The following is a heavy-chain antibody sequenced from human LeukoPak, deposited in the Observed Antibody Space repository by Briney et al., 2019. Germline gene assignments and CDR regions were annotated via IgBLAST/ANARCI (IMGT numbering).Heavy chain of an antibody. Sequence: PGGSLRLSCAASGFTFSDYYMSWIRQAPGKGLEWVSYISSSGSTIYYADSVKGRFTISRDNSKNTLYLQMNSLRAEDTAVYYCARSVGSYLPRGWFDPWGQGTLVTVSS. CDR2: ISSSGSTI. CDR3: ARSVGSYLPRGWFDP. D-gene: IGHD5-18*01. CDR1: GFTFSDYY. J-gene: IGHJ5*02. V-gene: IGHV3-11*01.